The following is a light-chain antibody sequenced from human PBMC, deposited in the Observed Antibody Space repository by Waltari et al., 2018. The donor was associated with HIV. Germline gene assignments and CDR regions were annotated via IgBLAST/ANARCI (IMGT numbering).Light chain of an antibody. V-gene: IGLV2-14*01. CDR3: SSYTTTSTRV. CDR2: EVS. CDR1: SSDIGGYTS. Sequence: QSALTQPASVSGSPGQSITISCTGTSSDIGGYTSVSWYQQHPGKAPKLMIYEVSNRPSGVSNRFSGSKSGNTASLTISGLQAEDEADYYCSSYTTTSTRVFGTGTKVTVL. J-gene: IGLJ1*01.